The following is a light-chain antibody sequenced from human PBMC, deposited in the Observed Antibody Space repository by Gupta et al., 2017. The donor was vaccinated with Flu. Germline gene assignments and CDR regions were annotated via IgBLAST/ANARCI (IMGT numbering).Light chain of an antibody. J-gene: IGLJ1*01. Sequence: QSVLAQPPSASGTPGQRVTISCSGSTSNIGPNSVHWYQQVPGTSPKLLIDGSYQRPAGGPDRFAGSKSGTSASLAISGLQSEDEADYYCAAGDDSLNGHDVFGTGTKVTVL. CDR1: TSNIGPNS. V-gene: IGLV1-44*01. CDR2: GSY. CDR3: AAGDDSLNGHDV.